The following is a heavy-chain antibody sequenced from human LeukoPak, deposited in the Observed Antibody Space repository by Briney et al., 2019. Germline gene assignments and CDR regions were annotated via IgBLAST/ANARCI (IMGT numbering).Heavy chain of an antibody. D-gene: IGHD3-22*01. CDR3: ARGLYYDSSGYYYGWFDP. V-gene: IGHV4-61*02. CDR2: IYTSGST. CDR1: GGSISSGNYY. Sequence: SETLSFTCTVSGGSISSGNYYWGWIRQPAGKGLEWIGRIYTSGSTNYNPSLKSRVTILVDTSKNQFSLKLSSVTVADTAVYYCARGLYYDSSGYYYGWFDPWGQGTLVTVSS. J-gene: IGHJ5*02.